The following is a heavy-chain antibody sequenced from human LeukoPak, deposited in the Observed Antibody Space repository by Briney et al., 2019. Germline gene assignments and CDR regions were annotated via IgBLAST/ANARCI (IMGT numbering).Heavy chain of an antibody. Sequence: GGSLRLSCAVSGFSVRANHMAWVRQGLGQGLEWISVILPGGVTHYTDSLKDRFAISIDSSKNLLFLQMDSLRAEDTALYFCVRERDYYTYFDFWGRGTLVTVS. V-gene: IGHV3-53*01. CDR1: GFSVRANH. D-gene: IGHD1-26*01. CDR3: VRERDYYTYFDF. CDR2: ILPGGVT. J-gene: IGHJ4*02.